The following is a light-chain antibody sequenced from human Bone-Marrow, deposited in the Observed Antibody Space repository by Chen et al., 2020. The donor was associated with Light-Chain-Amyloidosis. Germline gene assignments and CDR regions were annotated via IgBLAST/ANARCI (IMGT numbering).Light chain of an antibody. V-gene: IGKV2-28*01. Sequence: DFVMTQSPLSLSVTPGEPASISCRSSQCLLHSDGCNFLALYLQKPGWSPQLLIYLAYNRAFGVPDRFSGSGSGTDFTLKISIVEGEDVGIYYCMQALQAVTFGPGSKVDIK. CDR3: MQALQAVT. J-gene: IGKJ3*01. CDR2: LAY. CDR1: QCLLHSDGCNF.